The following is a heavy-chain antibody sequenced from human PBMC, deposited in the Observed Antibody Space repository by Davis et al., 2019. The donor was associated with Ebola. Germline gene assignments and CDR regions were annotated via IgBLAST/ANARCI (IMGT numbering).Heavy chain of an antibody. CDR3: ARDLYGSGSYPYCY. Sequence: ASVKVSCKASGGTFSSYAISWVRQAPGQGLEWMGWISAYNGNTNYAQKLQGRVTMTTDTSTSTAYMELRSLRSDDTAVYYCARDLYGSGSYPYCYWGQGTLVTVSS. CDR1: GGTFSSYA. CDR2: ISAYNGNT. V-gene: IGHV1-18*01. J-gene: IGHJ4*02. D-gene: IGHD3-10*01.